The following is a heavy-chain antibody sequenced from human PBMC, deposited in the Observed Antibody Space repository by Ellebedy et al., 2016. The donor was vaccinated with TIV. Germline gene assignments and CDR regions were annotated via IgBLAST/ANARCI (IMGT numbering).Heavy chain of an antibody. CDR3: ARALTRGNGMDV. D-gene: IGHD4-11*01. J-gene: IGHJ6*02. Sequence: GESLKISCAASGFTFSTYNMNWVRQAPGKGLEWVSYISSSSTTYIYYADSVKCRFTVSRDNAKNSLYPQMNRLTAGDTAVYYCARALTRGNGMDVWGQGTTVTVSS. V-gene: IGHV3-21*01. CDR1: GFTFSTYN. CDR2: ISSSSTTYI.